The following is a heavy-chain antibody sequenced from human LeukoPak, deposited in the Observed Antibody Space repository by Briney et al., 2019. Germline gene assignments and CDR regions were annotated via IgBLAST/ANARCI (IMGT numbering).Heavy chain of an antibody. J-gene: IGHJ6*02. Sequence: PLETLSLTCTVSGGSLSSYYWSWIRPPPGKGLEWIGYIYYSGRTHYKPSLKSRVTLSVDTSHNQFSLNRRAVTAAHTHVYYCASQRVYWDYYYGMDVWGQGTTVTVSS. CDR3: ASQRVYWDYYYGMDV. CDR2: IYYSGRT. V-gene: IGHV4-59*12. D-gene: IGHD6-25*01. CDR1: GGSLSSYY.